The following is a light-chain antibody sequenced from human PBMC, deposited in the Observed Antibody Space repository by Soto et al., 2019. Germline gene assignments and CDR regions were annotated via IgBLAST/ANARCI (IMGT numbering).Light chain of an antibody. CDR1: QSISIY. J-gene: IGKJ4*01. CDR3: QQSYSTPT. CDR2: AAS. Sequence: DIQMTQSPSSLSASVGDRVTITCRASQSISIYLNWYQQKPGKAPVLLIYAASNLQSGVPSRFGGSGSGTDFTLTISXLQPEDFATYYCQQSYSTPTFGGGTKVDTK. V-gene: IGKV1-39*01.